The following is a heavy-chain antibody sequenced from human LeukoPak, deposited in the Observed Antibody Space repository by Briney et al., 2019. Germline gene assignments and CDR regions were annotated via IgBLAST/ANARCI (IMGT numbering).Heavy chain of an antibody. CDR1: GFTFSSYA. CDR3: AKDLDSGSYYPRHFDY. D-gene: IGHD1-26*01. J-gene: IGHJ4*02. Sequence: GGSLRLSCAATGFTFSSYAMSWVRQTPGKGLEWVSGISAGGTSTYYADSVKGRFTISRDNSENTLYLQMNSLRAEDTAVYYCAKDLDSGSYYPRHFDYWGQGTLVTVSS. V-gene: IGHV3-23*01. CDR2: ISAGGTST.